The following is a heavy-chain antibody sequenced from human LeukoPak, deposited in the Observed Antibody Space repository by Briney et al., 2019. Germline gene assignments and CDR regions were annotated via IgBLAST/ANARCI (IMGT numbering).Heavy chain of an antibody. V-gene: IGHV1-46*01. D-gene: IGHD3-10*01. CDR3: ARVWGYYGSGSYYDS. J-gene: IGHJ4*02. Sequence: ASVKASCKASGYTFTTYYMHWVRQAPGQGLEWMGIINPSGGSTSYAQKFQGRVTMTRDTSTSTDYMELSSLRSEDTAVYYCARVWGYYGSGSYYDSWGQGTLVTVSS. CDR1: GYTFTTYY. CDR2: INPSGGST.